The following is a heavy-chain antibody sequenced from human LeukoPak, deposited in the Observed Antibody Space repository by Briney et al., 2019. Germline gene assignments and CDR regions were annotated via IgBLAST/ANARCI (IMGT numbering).Heavy chain of an antibody. D-gene: IGHD5-24*01. CDR1: GVSISGSY. CDR2: IYNIATT. V-gene: IGHV4-59*08. Sequence: SETLSLTCTVSGVSISGSYWAWVRQTPEKGLEWIAYIYNIATTNYNPSLESRLTISRDTSKNQFSLRLNSVTAADTAVYYCARLGKLDGYIFDYWGQGTLVTVSS. CDR3: ARLGKLDGYIFDY. J-gene: IGHJ4*02.